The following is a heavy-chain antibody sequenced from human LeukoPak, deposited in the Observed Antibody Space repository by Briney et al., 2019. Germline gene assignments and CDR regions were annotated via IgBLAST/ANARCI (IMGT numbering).Heavy chain of an antibody. D-gene: IGHD5-12*01. CDR2: IYHSGST. J-gene: IGHJ3*02. V-gene: IGHV4-38-2*01. CDR1: GYSISSGYY. CDR3: ARLGGLRAFDI. Sequence: SETLSLTCAVSGYSISSGYYWGWIRPPPGKGLEWIGSIYHSGSTYYNPSLKSRVTISVVTSKNQFSLKLSSVTAADTAVYYCARLGGLRAFDIWGQGTMVTVSS.